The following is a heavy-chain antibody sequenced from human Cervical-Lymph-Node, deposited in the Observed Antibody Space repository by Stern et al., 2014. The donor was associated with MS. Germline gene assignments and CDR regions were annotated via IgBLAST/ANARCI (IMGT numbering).Heavy chain of an antibody. CDR3: ARGNYDVLTDNGGHGFDI. J-gene: IGHJ3*02. Sequence: QLQLQESGPGLVKPSQTLSLTCTVSGGSISSGNYYWSWIRQPAGEGLEWIGRIYSSGSTQYNPPLKSRVPISAATSPNHFSLRLSFVTAADTAVYYCARGNYDVLTDNGGHGFDIWGQGTMVTVSS. V-gene: IGHV4-61*02. D-gene: IGHD3-9*01. CDR2: IYSSGST. CDR1: GGSISSGNYY.